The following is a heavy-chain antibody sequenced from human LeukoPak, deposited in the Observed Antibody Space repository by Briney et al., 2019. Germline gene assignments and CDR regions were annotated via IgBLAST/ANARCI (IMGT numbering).Heavy chain of an antibody. V-gene: IGHV3-23*01. CDR1: GFTFSSYV. J-gene: IGHJ4*02. Sequence: PGGSLRLSCAASGFTFSSYVMTWVRQAPDIGLEWVSTISAGGVTTYYADSVKGRFTISRDNSKNTLHLDMNSLRVGDAAVYYCVTRGTTATKYLEYWGQGTLVTVSS. CDR3: VTRGTTATKYLEY. D-gene: IGHD1-1*01. CDR2: ISAGGVTT.